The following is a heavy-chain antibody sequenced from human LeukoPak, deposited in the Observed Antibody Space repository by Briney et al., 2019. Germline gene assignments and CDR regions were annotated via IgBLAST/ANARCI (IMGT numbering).Heavy chain of an antibody. J-gene: IGHJ4*02. V-gene: IGHV3-21*01. Sequence: PGGSLRLSCAASGFTFGSYSMNWVRQAPGKGLEWVSSISSSSSYIYYADSVKGRFTISRDNAKNSLYLQMNSLRAEDTAVYYCARDCSSTSCYLAYWGQGTLVTVSS. CDR2: ISSSSSYI. CDR3: ARDCSSTSCYLAY. D-gene: IGHD2-2*01. CDR1: GFTFGSYS.